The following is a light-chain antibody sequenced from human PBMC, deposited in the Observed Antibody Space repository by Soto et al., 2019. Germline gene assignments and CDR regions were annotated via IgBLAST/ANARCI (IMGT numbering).Light chain of an antibody. CDR2: AAS. V-gene: IGKV1-12*01. J-gene: IGKJ4*01. Sequence: DIQMTQSPSSLSASVGDRVTITCRASQDLDRWLAWYQQKPGEAPKVLIFAASSLQSGLPSRFSGGGSGTDFSLTISSLQPEDFATYYCKQSRSFPLTFGVGTKVEIK. CDR3: KQSRSFPLT. CDR1: QDLDRW.